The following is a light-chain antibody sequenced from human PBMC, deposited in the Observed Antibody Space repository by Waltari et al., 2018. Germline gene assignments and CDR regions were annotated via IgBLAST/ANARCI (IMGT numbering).Light chain of an antibody. Sequence: QSALTQPASVSGSPGQSITIPCTGTSSDVGHYNLVSWYQQHPGKAPKLMIYEVSPRPSGVSTRFSGSKSGNTASLTISGLQPEDETDYYCCSYAGHSTYVFGTGTKVTVL. CDR2: EVS. CDR1: SSDVGHYNL. V-gene: IGLV2-23*02. J-gene: IGLJ1*01. CDR3: CSYAGHSTYV.